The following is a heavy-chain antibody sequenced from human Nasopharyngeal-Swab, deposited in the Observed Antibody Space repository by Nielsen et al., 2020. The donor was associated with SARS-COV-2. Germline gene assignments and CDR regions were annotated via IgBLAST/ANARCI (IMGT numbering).Heavy chain of an antibody. CDR2: VYSGGST. V-gene: IGHV3-53*01. CDR1: GIFVSGNY. D-gene: IGHD3-3*01. Sequence: GESLKISCAASGIFVSGNYMNWVRQAPGMGLEWVFVVYSGGSTFYADSVKGRFTISRDNSKNTLYLQMNNLRPEDTAMYYCASPVFGVVSDAFDIWGQGTMVTVSS. CDR3: ASPVFGVVSDAFDI. J-gene: IGHJ3*02.